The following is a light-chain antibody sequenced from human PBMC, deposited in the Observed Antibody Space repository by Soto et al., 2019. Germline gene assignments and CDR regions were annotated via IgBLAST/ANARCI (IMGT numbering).Light chain of an antibody. CDR2: EVS. CDR1: SSDVGGYNY. J-gene: IGLJ3*02. CDR3: SSYTSRSTRV. Sequence: QSVLTQPASVSGSPGQSITISCTGTSSDVGGYNYVSWYQQHPGKAPKLMIYEVSKRPSGVSNRFSGSKSGNTASLTISGLQDEDEADYYCSSYTSRSTRVFGGGTKVTVL. V-gene: IGLV2-14*01.